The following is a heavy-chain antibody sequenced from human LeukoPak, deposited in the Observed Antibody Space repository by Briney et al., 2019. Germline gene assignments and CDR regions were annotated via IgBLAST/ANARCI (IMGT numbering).Heavy chain of an antibody. CDR3: AKVIRGGYGMDV. Sequence: GGSLRLSCAASGFTFSSFGMNWVRQAPGKGLEWVSYISYSGSLTDHADSVKGRFTISRDNAKNSLYLQLNSLRDEDTAAYFCAKVIRGGYGMDVWGQGTTVTVSS. CDR2: ISYSGSLT. D-gene: IGHD3-10*01. V-gene: IGHV3-48*02. CDR1: GFTFSSFG. J-gene: IGHJ6*02.